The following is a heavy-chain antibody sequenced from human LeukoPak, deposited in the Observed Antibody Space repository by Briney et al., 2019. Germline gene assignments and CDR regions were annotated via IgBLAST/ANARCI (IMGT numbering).Heavy chain of an antibody. Sequence: ASVKVSCKASGYTFSDFGITWVRQAPGQGVEWMGWIGAYNDNTNHPQKFQGRVTLTTDTSTSTAYMELRSLTSDDTALYYCARAGAAVTMFFDFWGQGTLVTVSS. CDR2: IGAYNDNT. D-gene: IGHD4-17*01. V-gene: IGHV1-18*01. J-gene: IGHJ4*02. CDR3: ARAGAAVTMFFDF. CDR1: GYTFSDFG.